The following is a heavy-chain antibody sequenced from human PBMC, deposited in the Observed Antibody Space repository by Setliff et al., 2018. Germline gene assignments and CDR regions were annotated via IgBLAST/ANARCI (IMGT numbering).Heavy chain of an antibody. V-gene: IGHV1-69-2*01. D-gene: IGHD5-12*01. J-gene: IGHJ4*01. Sequence: ASVKVSCKVSGYTFSDYYIHWVQQAPGKGLEWVGRIDPEDGKTIYSEKFEARVTINADTSIDASYMELSSLRSDDTATYYCARADGFDLDHWGHGTRVTVSS. CDR2: IDPEDGKT. CDR1: GYTFSDYY. CDR3: ARADGFDLDH.